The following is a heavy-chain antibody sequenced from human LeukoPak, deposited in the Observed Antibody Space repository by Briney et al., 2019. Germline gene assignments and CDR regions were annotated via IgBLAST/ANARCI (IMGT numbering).Heavy chain of an antibody. J-gene: IGHJ4*02. V-gene: IGHV3-7*03. D-gene: IGHD3-3*01. CDR1: GFTFSSYW. Sequence: GGSLRLSCAASGFTFSSYWMSWVRQAPGKGLEWVANIKKDGSEKYYADSVKGRFTISRDNSKNTLYLQMKTLRAEDTAVYYCARVDYYDFYLDYWGQGTLVTVSS. CDR2: IKKDGSEK. CDR3: ARVDYYDFYLDY.